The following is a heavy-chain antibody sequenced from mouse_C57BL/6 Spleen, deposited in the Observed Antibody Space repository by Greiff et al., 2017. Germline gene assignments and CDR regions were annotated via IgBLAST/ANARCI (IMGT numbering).Heavy chain of an antibody. V-gene: IGHV1-80*01. Sequence: QVQLQQSGAELVKPGASVKISCKASGYAFSSYWMNWVKQRPGKGLEWIGQIYPGDGDTSYNQKFKGKAKLTAVTSASTAYMELSSLTNEDSAVYYCTRGGYDGYWWGQGTTLTVSS. J-gene: IGHJ2*01. CDR1: GYAFSSYW. CDR3: TRGGYDGYW. CDR2: IYPGDGDT. D-gene: IGHD2-2*01.